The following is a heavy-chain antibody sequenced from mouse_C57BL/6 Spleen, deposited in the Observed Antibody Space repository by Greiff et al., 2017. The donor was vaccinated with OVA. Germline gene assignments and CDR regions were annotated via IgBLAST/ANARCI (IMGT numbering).Heavy chain of an antibody. V-gene: IGHV1-19*01. J-gene: IGHJ4*01. CDR1: GYTFTDYY. CDR3: ARGGYYGSSYGAMDY. CDR2: INPYNGGT. D-gene: IGHD1-1*01. Sequence: VQLKESGPVLVKPGASVKMSCKASGYTFTDYYMNWVKQSHGKSLEWIGVINPYNGGTSYNQKFKGKATLTVDKSSSTAYMELNSLTSEDSAVYYCARGGYYGSSYGAMDYWGQGTSVTVSS.